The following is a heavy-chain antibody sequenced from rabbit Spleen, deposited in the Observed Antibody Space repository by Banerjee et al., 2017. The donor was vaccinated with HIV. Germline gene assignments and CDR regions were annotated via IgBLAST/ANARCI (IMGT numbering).Heavy chain of an antibody. CDR1: GFSFSGTYY. V-gene: IGHV1S40*01. CDR3: ARNYVNAFDP. J-gene: IGHJ2*01. Sequence: QSLEESGGDLVKPGASLTLTCTASGFSFSGTYYMCWVRQAPGKGLEWIACTHISSGSTYYASWAKGRFTISKTSSTTVTLQMTSLTAADTATYFCARNYVNAFDPWGPGTLVTVS. D-gene: IGHD1-1*01. CDR2: THISSGST.